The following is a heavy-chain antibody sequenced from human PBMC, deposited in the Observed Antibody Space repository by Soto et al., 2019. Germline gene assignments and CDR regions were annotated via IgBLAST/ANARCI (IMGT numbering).Heavy chain of an antibody. CDR2: ISAYNGNT. D-gene: IGHD5-18*01. V-gene: IGHV1-18*01. CDR3: ARYVRRGGYSYRPYYYGMDV. Sequence: ASVKVSCKASGYTFTSYGISWVRQAPGQGLEWMGWISAYNGNTNYAQKLQGRVTMTTDTSTSTAYMELRSLRSDDTAVYYCARYVRRGGYSYRPYYYGMDVWGQGTTVTVSS. J-gene: IGHJ6*02. CDR1: GYTFTSYG.